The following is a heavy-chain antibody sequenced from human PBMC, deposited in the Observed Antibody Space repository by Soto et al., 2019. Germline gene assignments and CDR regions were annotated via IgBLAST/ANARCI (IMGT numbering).Heavy chain of an antibody. CDR3: AKDDYYGSGSSPDY. CDR1: GDTFSSYA. V-gene: IGHV1-69*06. CDR2: IIPIFGTA. Sequence: GASVKVSCEASGDTFSSYAISWVRQAPGQGLEWMGGIIPIFGTANYAQKFQGRVTITADKSTSTAYMELNSLRAEGTAIYYCAKDDYYGSGSSPDYWGQGPLVTVSS. D-gene: IGHD3-10*01. J-gene: IGHJ4*02.